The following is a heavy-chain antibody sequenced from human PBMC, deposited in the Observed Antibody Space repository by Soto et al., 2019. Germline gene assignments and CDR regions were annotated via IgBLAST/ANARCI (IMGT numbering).Heavy chain of an antibody. CDR1: GYTFTDYW. Sequence: PGESLKISCKWSGYTFTDYWIGWVRQLPGKGLEWMGIIYPGDSDTRYSPSFQGQVTIAADKSTSTAYLQWNTLKASDTAMYYCASQISNLRYYYYVMACWGKRTTVTVSA. V-gene: IGHV5-51*01. CDR3: ASQISNLRYYYYVMAC. D-gene: IGHD3-3*01. CDR2: IYPGDSDT. J-gene: IGHJ6*04.